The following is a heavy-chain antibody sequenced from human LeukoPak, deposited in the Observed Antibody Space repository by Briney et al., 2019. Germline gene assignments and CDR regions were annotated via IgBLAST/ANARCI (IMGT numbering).Heavy chain of an antibody. V-gene: IGHV3-33*03. J-gene: IGHJ4*02. CDR3: ASRRWGVAITRVFYC. CDR1: GFTFSTYG. D-gene: IGHD2-21*01. CDR2: MWYNGNNK. Sequence: GGSLRLSCAASGFTFSTYGMHWVRQAPGKGLEWVAVMWYNGNNKDKADSVKGRFTISRDNSKNTLYLQMNSLRAEDTAVYYCASRRWGVAITRVFYCWGEGALV.